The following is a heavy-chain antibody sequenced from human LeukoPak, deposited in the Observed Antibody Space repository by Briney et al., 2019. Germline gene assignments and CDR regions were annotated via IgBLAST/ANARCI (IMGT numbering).Heavy chain of an antibody. CDR3: ARDDYGIEFYYYYFMDV. CDR1: GFTFSYYW. V-gene: IGHV3-7*01. J-gene: IGHJ6*03. Sequence: GGPLRLSCAASGFTFSYYWMTWVRQAPGKGLEWVANIKQDGSEKYYVDSVKGRFTISRDNAKNPLYLPMNSLRAEDTAVYYCARDDYGIEFYYYYFMDVWGKGTTVTVSS. CDR2: IKQDGSEK. D-gene: IGHD4-17*01.